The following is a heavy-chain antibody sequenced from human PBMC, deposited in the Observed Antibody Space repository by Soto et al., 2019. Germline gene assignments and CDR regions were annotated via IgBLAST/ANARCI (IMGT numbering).Heavy chain of an antibody. J-gene: IGHJ4*02. CDR2: IIPILGIA. Sequence: QVQLVQSGAEVKKPGSSVKVSCKASGGTFSSYTISWVRQAPGQGLEWMGRIIPILGIANYAQKFQGRVTITADKSTSTAYMELSSLRSEDTAVYYCARVGGSGSSSDYWGQGTLVTVSS. CDR1: GGTFSSYT. D-gene: IGHD3-10*01. V-gene: IGHV1-69*02. CDR3: ARVGGSGSSSDY.